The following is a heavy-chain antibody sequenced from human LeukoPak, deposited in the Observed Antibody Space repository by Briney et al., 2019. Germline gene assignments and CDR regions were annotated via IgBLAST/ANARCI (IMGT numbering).Heavy chain of an antibody. CDR1: GFTFSGYW. CDR3: ARPYPRYSSGWHPTGDWFDP. V-gene: IGHV3-74*01. Sequence: GGSLRLSCAASGFTFSGYWMHWVRQAPGKGLVWVSRINSDGSSTIYADSVKGRFTISRDNAKNTLYLQMNSLRAEDTAVYYCARPYPRYSSGWHPTGDWFDPWGQGTLVTVSS. J-gene: IGHJ5*02. D-gene: IGHD6-19*01. CDR2: INSDGSST.